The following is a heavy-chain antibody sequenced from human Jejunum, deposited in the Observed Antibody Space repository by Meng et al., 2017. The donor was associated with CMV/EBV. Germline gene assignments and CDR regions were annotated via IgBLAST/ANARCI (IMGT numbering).Heavy chain of an antibody. CDR2: SYYSGST. CDR1: SINSGNYF. Sequence: SINSGNYFWTWIRQHPGKGLEWIGYSYYSGSTYYNPSLTSRVTISVDTSKNQFSLRLNSVTAADTAVYYCARGVQYYYGSGSPSFKHWGQGTLVTVSS. J-gene: IGHJ1*01. V-gene: IGHV4-31*02. CDR3: ARGVQYYYGSGSPSFKH. D-gene: IGHD3-10*01.